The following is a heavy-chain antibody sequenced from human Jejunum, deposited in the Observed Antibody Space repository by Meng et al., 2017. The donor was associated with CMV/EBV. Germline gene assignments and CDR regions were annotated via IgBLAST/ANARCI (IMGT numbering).Heavy chain of an antibody. V-gene: IGHV3-21*06. CDR1: AFTFSTYL. Sequence: FVASAFTFSTYLLTWVRQAPGKGLEWVASISISDYKFSADSVKGRFSISRDNAKNSLYLHISSLRGEDTAVYYCGRVLKGGTYLDYWGQGTQVTVSS. CDR3: GRVLKGGTYLDY. CDR2: ISISDYK. J-gene: IGHJ4*02. D-gene: IGHD1-26*01.